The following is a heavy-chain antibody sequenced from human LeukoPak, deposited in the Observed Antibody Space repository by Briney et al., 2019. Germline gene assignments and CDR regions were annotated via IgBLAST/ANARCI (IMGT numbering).Heavy chain of an antibody. J-gene: IGHJ4*02. CDR2: IRSKAYGETT. CDR3: TKTYCSSTSCYMGDFDY. Sequence: GGSLRLSCIASRFTFGDYAVSWVRQAPGKGLEWVGFIRSKAYGETTEYAASVEGRFTISRDDSKSIAYLQMNSLKTEDTAVYYCTKTYCSSTSCYMGDFDYWGQGTLVTVSS. V-gene: IGHV3-49*04. CDR1: RFTFGDYA. D-gene: IGHD2-2*02.